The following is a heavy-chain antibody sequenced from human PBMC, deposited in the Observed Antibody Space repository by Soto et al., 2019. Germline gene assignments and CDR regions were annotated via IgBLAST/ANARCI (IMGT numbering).Heavy chain of an antibody. D-gene: IGHD3-22*01. V-gene: IGHV4-30-4*01. CDR2: ISYSGST. Sequence: PSETLSLTCTVSGGSNSSGDYYWTWIRQPPGKGLEWIGYISYSGSTYYNPSLKSRVTISVDTSKNQFSLKLSSVTAADTAVYYCARVDYYDSSGYYLGVFDIWGQGTMVTVSS. J-gene: IGHJ3*02. CDR3: ARVDYYDSSGYYLGVFDI. CDR1: GGSNSSGDYY.